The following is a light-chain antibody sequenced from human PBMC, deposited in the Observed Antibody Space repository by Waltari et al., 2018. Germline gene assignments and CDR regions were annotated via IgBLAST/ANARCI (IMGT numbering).Light chain of an antibody. CDR1: QSISSY. Sequence: DIQMTQYQSYLSASVEDRVNITCRASQSISSYLNWYQQKPGKATKLLIYAASSLQSGVPSRFSGSGSGTDFTLTISSLQPEDFATYYCQQSYSTPITFGQGTRLEIK. J-gene: IGKJ5*01. CDR3: QQSYSTPIT. CDR2: AAS. V-gene: IGKV1-39*01.